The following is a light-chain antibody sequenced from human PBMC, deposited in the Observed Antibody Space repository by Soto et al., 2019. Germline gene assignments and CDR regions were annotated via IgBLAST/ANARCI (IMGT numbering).Light chain of an antibody. CDR2: RNN. J-gene: IGLJ1*01. Sequence: QSVLTQPPSASGTPGQRVTISCSGSSYSIGTNSVYWYQQLPGTAPKLLIYRNNQRPSGVPDRFSGSKSGTSASLAISGLRSEDEADYYCASWDDSLSGYVFGTGTKLTVL. V-gene: IGLV1-47*01. CDR1: SYSIGTNS. CDR3: ASWDDSLSGYV.